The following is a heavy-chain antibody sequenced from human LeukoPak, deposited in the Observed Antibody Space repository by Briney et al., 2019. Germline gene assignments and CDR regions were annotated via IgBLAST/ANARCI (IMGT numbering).Heavy chain of an antibody. CDR1: GFPFSSYG. CDR2: VSYDGGNT. V-gene: IGHV3-30*18. CDR3: AKEPNLYRSGWYFED. J-gene: IGHJ1*01. D-gene: IGHD6-25*01. Sequence: GGPLRLSCAASGFPFSSYGMHWVRQAPGKGLEWVAVVSYDGGNTLYADSVKGRFPISRDNYKNTLDLQMFSLSVEDTAVYYCAKEPNLYRSGWYFEDWGEGTLGTVSS.